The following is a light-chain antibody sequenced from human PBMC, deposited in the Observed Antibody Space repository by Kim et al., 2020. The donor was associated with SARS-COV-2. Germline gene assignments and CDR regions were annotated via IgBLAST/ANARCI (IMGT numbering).Light chain of an antibody. J-gene: IGKJ4*01. V-gene: IGKV3-15*01. CDR2: DAS. CDR1: QSICVN. Sequence: EIVMTQSPATLSVSPGERATLSCRASQSICVNLAWYQLKPGQAPRPLIYDASTRATGIPARFSGSGSGTEFTLSISSLQSEDFAIYYCQQYSDWPLTFGGGTKVDIK. CDR3: QQYSDWPLT.